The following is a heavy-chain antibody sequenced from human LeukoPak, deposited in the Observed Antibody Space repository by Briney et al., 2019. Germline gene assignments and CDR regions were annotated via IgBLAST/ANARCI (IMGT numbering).Heavy chain of an antibody. Sequence: SETLSLTCTVSGGSISNYYWNWIRQPPGKGLEWIGYIYYTGSTNYNPSLKSRVTMSVDTSKNQFSLKLSSVTAADTAVYYCARDPQLAPYYYYYYMDVWGKGTTVTVSS. D-gene: IGHD6-13*01. CDR2: IYYTGST. V-gene: IGHV4-59*12. CDR1: GGSISNYY. J-gene: IGHJ6*03. CDR3: ARDPQLAPYYYYYYMDV.